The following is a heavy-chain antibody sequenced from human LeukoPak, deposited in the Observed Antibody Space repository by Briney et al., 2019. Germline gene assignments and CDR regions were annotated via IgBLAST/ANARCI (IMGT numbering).Heavy chain of an antibody. Sequence: ASVKVSCKASGYTFSSYGITWVRQAPGQGLEWMGWISAYNGNTNYAQKLQGRVTMTTDTSTNTAYMELRSLRSDDTAVYYRARPQRILTYYYGSGSPEDYFDSWGQGTLVTVSS. CDR1: GYTFSSYG. CDR2: ISAYNGNT. D-gene: IGHD3-10*01. V-gene: IGHV1-18*01. CDR3: ARPQRILTYYYGSGSPEDYFDS. J-gene: IGHJ4*02.